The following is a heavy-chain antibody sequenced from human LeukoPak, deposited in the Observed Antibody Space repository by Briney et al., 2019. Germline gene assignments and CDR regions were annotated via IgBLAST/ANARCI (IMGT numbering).Heavy chain of an antibody. CDR3: ARGVREARSYSSSWYEEYFDY. Sequence: SETLSLTCTVSGGSISTSSYYWSWIRQPPGKGLEWIGEINHSGSTNYNPSLESRVTISVDTSKNQFSLKLSSVTAADTAVYYCARGVREARSYSSSWYEEYFDYWGQGTLVTVSS. CDR1: GGSISTSSYY. V-gene: IGHV4-39*07. CDR2: INHSGST. D-gene: IGHD6-13*01. J-gene: IGHJ4*02.